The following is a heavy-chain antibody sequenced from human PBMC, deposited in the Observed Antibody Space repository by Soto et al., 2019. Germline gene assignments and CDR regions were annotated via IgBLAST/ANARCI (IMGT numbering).Heavy chain of an antibody. J-gene: IGHJ4*02. Sequence: SETLSLTCTVSGGSISSSSYYWGWIRQPPGKGLEWIGSIYYSGSTYYNPSLKSRVTISVDTSKNQFSLKLSSVTAADTAVYYCARRGNSGWFDYWGQGTLVTVSS. D-gene: IGHD6-19*01. CDR2: IYYSGST. V-gene: IGHV4-39*07. CDR3: ARRGNSGWFDY. CDR1: GGSISSSSYY.